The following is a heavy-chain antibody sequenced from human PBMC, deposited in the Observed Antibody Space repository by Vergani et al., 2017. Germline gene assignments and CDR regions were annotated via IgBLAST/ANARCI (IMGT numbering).Heavy chain of an antibody. CDR3: AKEKVGGYYGYYVGYFQH. D-gene: IGHD4-17*01. CDR2: ISGSGGST. J-gene: IGHJ1*01. CDR1: GFTFSSYA. Sequence: EVQLLESGGGLVQPGGSLRLSCAASGFTFSSYAMSWVRQAPGKGLEWVSAISGSGGSTYYADSVKGRFTISRDNSKNTLYLQMNSLRAEDTAVYYCAKEKVGGYYGYYVGYFQHWGQGTLVTVSS. V-gene: IGHV3-23*01.